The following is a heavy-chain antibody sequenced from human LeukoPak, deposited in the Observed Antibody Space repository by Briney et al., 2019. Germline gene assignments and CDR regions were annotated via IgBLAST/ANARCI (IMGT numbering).Heavy chain of an antibody. CDR1: GFTFTNYV. J-gene: IGHJ4*02. Sequence: PGRSLRLSCAASGFTFTNYVMHWVRQAPGKGLEWVAVISYDGSNKYYADSVKGRFTISRDNSKNTVYLQMNSLRPEDTAVYYCARELTSTYYFDYWGQEPPLTVSS. CDR3: ARELTSTYYFDY. V-gene: IGHV3-30*04. CDR2: ISYDGSNK.